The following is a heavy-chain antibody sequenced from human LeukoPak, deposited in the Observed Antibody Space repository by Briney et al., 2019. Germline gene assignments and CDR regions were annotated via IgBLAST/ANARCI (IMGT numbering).Heavy chain of an antibody. CDR1: GFNFSSYA. CDR2: ISYDGSNK. Sequence: QTGGSLRLSCAASGFNFSSYAMHWVRQAPGKGLEWVAVISYDGSNKYYADSVKGRFTISRDNSKNTLYLQMNSLRAEDTAVYYCAGGDNWFDPWGQGTLVTVSS. V-gene: IGHV3-30-3*01. D-gene: IGHD3-10*01. J-gene: IGHJ5*02. CDR3: AGGDNWFDP.